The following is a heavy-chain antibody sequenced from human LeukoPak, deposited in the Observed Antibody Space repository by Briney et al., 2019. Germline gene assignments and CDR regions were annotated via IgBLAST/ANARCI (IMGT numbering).Heavy chain of an antibody. Sequence: PSETLPLTCAVYGGSFSGYYWSWIRQPPGMGLEWIGEINHSGSTNYNPSLKSRVTISVDTSKNQFSLKLSSVTAADTAVYYCARDGYNRGLYWGQGTLVTVSS. CDR1: GGSFSGYY. J-gene: IGHJ4*02. D-gene: IGHD5-24*01. V-gene: IGHV4-34*01. CDR3: ARDGYNRGLY. CDR2: INHSGST.